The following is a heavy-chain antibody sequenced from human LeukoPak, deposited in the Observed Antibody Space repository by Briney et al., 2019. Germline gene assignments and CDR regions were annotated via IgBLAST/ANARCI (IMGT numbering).Heavy chain of an antibody. D-gene: IGHD1-26*01. CDR1: GFTFSSYG. CDR2: ISYDGSNK. CDR3: ARDEWELLFDY. J-gene: IGHJ4*02. V-gene: IGHV3-30*03. Sequence: GGSLRLSCAASGFTFSSYGMHWVRQAPGKGLEWVAVISYDGSNKYYADSVKGRFTISRDNSKNTLYLQMNSLRAEDTAVYYCARDEWELLFDYWGQGTLVTVSS.